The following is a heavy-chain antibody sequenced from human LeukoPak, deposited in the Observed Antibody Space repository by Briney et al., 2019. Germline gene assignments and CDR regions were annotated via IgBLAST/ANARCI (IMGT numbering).Heavy chain of an antibody. CDR1: GVSISSSSYY. Sequence: PSETLSLTCTVSGVSISSSSYYWGLIRQPPGKGLEWIGSIYYSGSTYYNPSLKSRVTISVDTSKNQFSLKLSSVTAADTAVYYCADLSWFDPWGQGTLVTVSS. CDR3: ADLSWFDP. V-gene: IGHV4-39*01. J-gene: IGHJ5*02. CDR2: IYYSGST.